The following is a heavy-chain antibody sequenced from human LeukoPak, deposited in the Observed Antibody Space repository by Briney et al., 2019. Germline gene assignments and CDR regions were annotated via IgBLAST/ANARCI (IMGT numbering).Heavy chain of an antibody. J-gene: IGHJ5*02. CDR2: INPNSGGT. Sequence: ASVKVSCKASGDTFTGYYMHWVRQAPGQGLEWMGRINPNSGGTNYAQKFQGRVTMTRDTSISTAYMELSRLRSDDTAVYYCARGRLSYYDFWSGPDWFDPWGQETLVTVSS. CDR1: GDTFTGYY. D-gene: IGHD3-3*01. CDR3: ARGRLSYYDFWSGPDWFDP. V-gene: IGHV1-2*06.